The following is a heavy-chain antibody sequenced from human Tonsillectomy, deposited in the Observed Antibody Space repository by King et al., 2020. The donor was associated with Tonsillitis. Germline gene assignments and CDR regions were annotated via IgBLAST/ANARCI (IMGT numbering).Heavy chain of an antibody. Sequence: QLVQSGGGLVKPGGSLRLSCAASGFTFSSYSMNWVRQAPGKGLEWVSSISSSSSYIYYADSVKGRFTISRDNAKNSLYLQMNSLRAEDTAVYYCASHLPHDAFDIWGQGTMVTVSS. CDR1: GFTFSSYS. V-gene: IGHV3-21*01. CDR2: ISSSSSYI. J-gene: IGHJ3*02. CDR3: ASHLPHDAFDI.